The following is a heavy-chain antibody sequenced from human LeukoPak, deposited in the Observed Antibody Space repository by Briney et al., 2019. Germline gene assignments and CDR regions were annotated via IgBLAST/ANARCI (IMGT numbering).Heavy chain of an antibody. CDR1: GYTFTGYY. V-gene: IGHV1-2*06. D-gene: IGHD3-9*01. CDR3: ARDSPGNYDILTGYYPYFDY. Sequence: SVKVSCKASGYTFTGYYMYWVRQAPGQGLEWIGRINPNSGGTNYAQKFQGRVTMTRDTSISTAYMELSRLRSDDTAVYYCARDSPGNYDILTGYYPYFDYWGQGTLVTVSS. J-gene: IGHJ4*02. CDR2: INPNSGGT.